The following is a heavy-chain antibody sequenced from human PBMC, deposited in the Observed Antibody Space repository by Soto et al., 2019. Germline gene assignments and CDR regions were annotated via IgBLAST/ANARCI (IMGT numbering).Heavy chain of an antibody. D-gene: IGHD3-10*01. V-gene: IGHV3-23*01. J-gene: IGHJ5*02. CDR1: GFTFSSYA. CDR3: AKDLTMVRGVLVDP. Sequence: GGSLRLSCAASGFTFSSYAMSWVRQAPGKGLEWVSAISGSGGSTYYADSVKGRFTISRDNSKNTLYLQMNSLGAEDTAVYYCAKDLTMVRGVLVDPWGQGTLVTVSS. CDR2: ISGSGGST.